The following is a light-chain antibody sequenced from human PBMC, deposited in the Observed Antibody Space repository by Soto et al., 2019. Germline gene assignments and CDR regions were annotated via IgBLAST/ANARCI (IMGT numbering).Light chain of an antibody. J-gene: IGKJ4*01. CDR3: TQVTQFLT. V-gene: IGKV2-24*01. CDR2: KVS. Sequence: DIVMTQTPLSSPVILGQPASISFRSSQRLVHSDGNTYLSCLQQRPGQPARLLIYKVSKRFSGVSDRFSGSGAGTDFTLKSRRVEAEDVGVYDCTQVTQFLTFGGGTKVDIK. CDR1: QRLVHSDGNTY.